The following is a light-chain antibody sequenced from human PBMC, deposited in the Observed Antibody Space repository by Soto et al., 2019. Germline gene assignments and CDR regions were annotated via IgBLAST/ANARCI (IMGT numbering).Light chain of an antibody. CDR1: LSISSW. V-gene: IGKV1-5*01. CDR3: QEYNSYST. CDR2: LAF. Sequence: IQMTQSPSTVSASVGDRVTITCRASLSISSWLAWFQEKPGTAPKLLIYLAFTLESGVPSRFSGKGSGTEFSLNISRLQPDDCATYYCQEYNSYSTFGQGTKVDIK. J-gene: IGKJ1*01.